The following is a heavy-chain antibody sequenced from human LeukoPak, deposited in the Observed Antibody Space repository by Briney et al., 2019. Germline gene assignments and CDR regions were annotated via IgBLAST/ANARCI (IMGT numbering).Heavy chain of an antibody. CDR2: ITSSGIT. J-gene: IGHJ4*02. CDR1: GFTFSNYG. V-gene: IGHV3-23*01. CDR3: AKDQVPDPIHSSGCFDY. D-gene: IGHD6-19*01. Sequence: GGSLRLSCAVSGFTFSNYGMNWVRQAPGKGLEWVSGITSSGITYYADSVKGRFTVSRDNSKNTLYLQMNSLRAEDTAVYYCAKDQVPDPIHSSGCFDYWGQRTLVTVSS.